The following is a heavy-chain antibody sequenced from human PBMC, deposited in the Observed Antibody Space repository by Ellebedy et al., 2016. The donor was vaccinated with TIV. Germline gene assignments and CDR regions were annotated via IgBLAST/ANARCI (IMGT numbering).Heavy chain of an antibody. Sequence: GESLKISCAASGFTFSSYGMHWVRQAPGKGLEWVAVISYDGSNKYYADSVKGRFTISRDNSKNTLYLQMNSLRAEDTAVYYCARDVRNALDPWGQGTLVTVSS. J-gene: IGHJ5*02. CDR2: ISYDGSNK. V-gene: IGHV3-30*03. CDR3: ARDVRNALDP. D-gene: IGHD4-11*01. CDR1: GFTFSSYG.